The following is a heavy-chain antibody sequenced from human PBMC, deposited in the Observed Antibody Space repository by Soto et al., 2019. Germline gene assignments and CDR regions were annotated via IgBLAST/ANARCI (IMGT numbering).Heavy chain of an antibody. CDR2: IKQDGSEE. J-gene: IGHJ5*02. V-gene: IGHV3-7*01. Sequence: EVQLVESGGNLVQPGGSLRLSCAASGFTFSSYWMSWVRQAPGKGLEWVANIKQDGSEEYYLDSVEGRFAISRDNAKNSLYLQMNSLRAEDPAVYYCARLYADFWSGFPWGQGTLVTVSS. D-gene: IGHD3-3*01. CDR3: ARLYADFWSGFP. CDR1: GFTFSSYW.